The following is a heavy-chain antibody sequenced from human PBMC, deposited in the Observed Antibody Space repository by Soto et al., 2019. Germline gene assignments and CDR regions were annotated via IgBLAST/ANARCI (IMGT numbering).Heavy chain of an antibody. Sequence: SETLSLTCAVYGGSFSGYYWSWIRQPPGKGLEWIGEINHSGSTNYNPSLKSRVTISVDTSKNQFSLKLSSVTAADTAVYYCARGSAPTDQYYDFWSGYYRYYYYYGMDVWGQGTTVIVSS. CDR3: ARGSAPTDQYYDFWSGYYRYYYYYGMDV. CDR1: GGSFSGYY. J-gene: IGHJ6*02. D-gene: IGHD3-3*01. V-gene: IGHV4-34*01. CDR2: INHSGST.